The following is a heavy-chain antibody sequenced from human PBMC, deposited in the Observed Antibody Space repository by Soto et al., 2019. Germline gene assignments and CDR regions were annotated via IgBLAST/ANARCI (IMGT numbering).Heavy chain of an antibody. V-gene: IGHV2-5*02. CDR3: AHMIAGAFFDP. CDR1: GVSLSTSGMG. Sequence: QVTLKATGPTLVKPTQTLTLTCTSSGVSLSTSGMGVCGFRQPQGKALEWLPVVYWDDDKGYTPSLKSRLTITKDSAKHQVVLTMTYMDPGATGTYYSAHMIAGAFFDPGAQGTLATVS. CDR2: VYWDDDK. D-gene: IGHD2-21*01. J-gene: IGHJ5*02.